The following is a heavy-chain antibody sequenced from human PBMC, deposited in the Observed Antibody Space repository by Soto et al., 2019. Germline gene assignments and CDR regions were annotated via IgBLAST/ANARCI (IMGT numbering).Heavy chain of an antibody. CDR1: GGSISRSNW. Sequence: QVQLQESGPGLVKPSETLSLICAVSGGSISRSNWWSWVRQPPGKGLEWIGEIYHSGLTDYNPSLKSRVTMSIDKSKNPFSLNLTSVTAADTAIYYCTRVLGALGNRWYLDLWGRGTLVSVSS. V-gene: IGHV4-4*02. J-gene: IGHJ2*01. CDR3: TRVLGALGNRWYLDL. D-gene: IGHD2-15*01. CDR2: IYHSGLT.